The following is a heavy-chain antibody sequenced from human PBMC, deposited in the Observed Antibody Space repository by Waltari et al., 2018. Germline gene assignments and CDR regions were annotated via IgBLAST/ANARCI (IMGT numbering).Heavy chain of an antibody. D-gene: IGHD6-6*01. CDR2: ISYDGSNK. J-gene: IGHJ4*02. CDR3: AKADDSSSSDY. CDR1: GFTFSSYC. Sequence: QVQLVESGGGVVQPGRSLRLSCAASGFTFSSYCMHLVRQGPGKGLEWVAVISYDGSNKYYADSVKGRFTISRDNSKNTLYLQMNSLRAEDTAVYYCAKADDSSSSDYWGQGTLVTVSS. V-gene: IGHV3-30*18.